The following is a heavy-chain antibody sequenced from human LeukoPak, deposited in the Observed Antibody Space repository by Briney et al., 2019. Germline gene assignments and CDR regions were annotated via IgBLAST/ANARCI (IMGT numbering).Heavy chain of an antibody. CDR3: ALPTYNYFVLDY. J-gene: IGHJ4*02. CDR2: IYYSGST. Sequence: SETLSLTCTVSGGSISSYYWSWIRQPPGKGLEWIGYIYYSGSTNYNPSLKSRVTISVDTSKNQFSLKLSSVTAADTAVYYCALPTYNYFVLDYWGQGTLVTVSS. D-gene: IGHD1-20*01. V-gene: IGHV4-59*01. CDR1: GGSISSYY.